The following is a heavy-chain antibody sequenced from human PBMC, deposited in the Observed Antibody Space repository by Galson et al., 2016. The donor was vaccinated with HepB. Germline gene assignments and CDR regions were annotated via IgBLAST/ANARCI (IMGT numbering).Heavy chain of an antibody. D-gene: IGHD3-10*01. V-gene: IGHV1-3*01. J-gene: IGHJ3*02. CDR1: GYTFTNYA. Sequence: SVKVSCKAPGYTFTNYAMHWVRQAPGQRLEWMGWINPGNGDTKYSQKFQGRVTISRDTSASTAYVELRSLISEDTAVYYCARLLSKWDGAFDIWGQGTMVSVSS. CDR2: INPGNGDT. CDR3: ARLLSKWDGAFDI.